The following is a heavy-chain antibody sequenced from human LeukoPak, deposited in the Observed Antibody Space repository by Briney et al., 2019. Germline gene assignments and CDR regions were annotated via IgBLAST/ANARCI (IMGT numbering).Heavy chain of an antibody. V-gene: IGHV4-34*01. Sequence: SETLSLTCAVYGGSFSGYYWSWIRQPPGKGLEWIGEINHSGSTNYNPSLKSRVTISVDTSKNQFSLKLSSVTAADTAVYYCARGLGSNYVYYWGQGTLVTVSS. J-gene: IGHJ4*02. CDR1: GGSFSGYY. D-gene: IGHD4-11*01. CDR3: ARGLGSNYVYY. CDR2: INHSGST.